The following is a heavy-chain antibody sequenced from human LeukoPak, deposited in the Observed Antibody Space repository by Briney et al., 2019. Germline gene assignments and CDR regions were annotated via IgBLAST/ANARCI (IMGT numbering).Heavy chain of an antibody. D-gene: IGHD3-3*01. CDR2: FDPEDGET. J-gene: IGHJ5*02. CDR3: ATILIWSGSSGFDP. Sequence: ASVMVSCKVSGYTLTELSMHWVRQAPGKGLEWMGGFDPEDGETIYAQKFQGRVTMTEDTSTDTAYMELSSLRSEDTAVYYCATILIWSGSSGFDPWGQGTLVTVSS. CDR1: GYTLTELS. V-gene: IGHV1-24*01.